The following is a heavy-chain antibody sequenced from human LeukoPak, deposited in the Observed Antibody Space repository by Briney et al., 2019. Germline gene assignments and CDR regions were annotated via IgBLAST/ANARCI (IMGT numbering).Heavy chain of an antibody. CDR3: ARHEYSGSYYGLSWFDP. J-gene: IGHJ5*02. V-gene: IGHV4-39*01. CDR2: IYYSGST. D-gene: IGHD1-26*01. CDR1: GGSISSSGYY. Sequence: SETLSLTCTVSGGSISSSGYYWGWIRQPPGKGLEWIASIYYSGSTYYNPSLKSRVTISVDTSKNHLSLKLSSLTAADTAVYYCARHEYSGSYYGLSWFDPWGQGTLVTVSS.